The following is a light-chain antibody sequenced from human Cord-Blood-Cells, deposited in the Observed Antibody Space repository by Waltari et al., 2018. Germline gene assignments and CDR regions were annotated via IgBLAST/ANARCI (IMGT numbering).Light chain of an antibody. J-gene: IGLJ2*01. V-gene: IGLV2-8*01. CDR1: SSDVGGYNY. CDR2: EVS. CDR3: SSYAGSNNLV. Sequence: QSALTQPPSASGSPGKSVTISCTGTSSDVGGYNYVSWYHQHPGKAPKRMIYEVSKRPSGLLSRFAGSKSGGTASLTVSGLQAEDEADYYCSSYAGSNNLVFGGGSKLTVL.